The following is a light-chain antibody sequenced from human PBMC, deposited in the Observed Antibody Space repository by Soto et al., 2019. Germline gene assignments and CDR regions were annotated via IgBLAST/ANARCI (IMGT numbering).Light chain of an antibody. V-gene: IGKV1-5*03. J-gene: IGKJ5*01. CDR2: KAS. CDR3: QQYNSYRIT. Sequence: IQMTQSAAALSASVGDRVTITCRASQSISTWLAWYQQKPGKAPKVLIYKASSLESGVPSRFSGSGSGTEFTLSISSLQPADFATYYCQQYNSYRITFGQGTRLEIK. CDR1: QSISTW.